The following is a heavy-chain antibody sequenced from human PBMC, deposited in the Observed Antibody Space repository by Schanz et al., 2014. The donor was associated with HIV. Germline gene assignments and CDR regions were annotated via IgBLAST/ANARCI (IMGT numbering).Heavy chain of an antibody. V-gene: IGHV3-23*04. CDR2: ISGSGAGT. D-gene: IGHD1-26*01. CDR3: AKRGPYTGRYEYFQQ. Sequence: EVQLVESGGGLVKPGGSLRLSCAASGFTFSSYAMSWVRQAPGKGLEWVSTISGSGAGTYYADSVKGRFTISRDNFKNTVYLHMNSLRFEDTAFYYCAKRGPYTGRYEYFQQWGQGTLVTVSS. CDR1: GFTFSSYA. J-gene: IGHJ1*01.